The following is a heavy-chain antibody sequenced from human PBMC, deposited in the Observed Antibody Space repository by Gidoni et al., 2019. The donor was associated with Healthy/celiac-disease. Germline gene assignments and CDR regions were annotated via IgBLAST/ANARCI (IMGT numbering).Heavy chain of an antibody. J-gene: IGHJ6*02. CDR3: AREGPTVTTDYGMDV. Sequence: EVQLVESGGVLVKPGGSLRLSCSALGFTFTRYRMNWVRHAPGKGLEWVSSISSSSSYIYYAESVKGRFTISRDNDKNSLYLQMNSLRAEDTAVYYCAREGPTVTTDYGMDVWGQGTTVTVSS. D-gene: IGHD4-17*01. CDR2: ISSSSSYI. V-gene: IGHV3-21*01. CDR1: GFTFTRYR.